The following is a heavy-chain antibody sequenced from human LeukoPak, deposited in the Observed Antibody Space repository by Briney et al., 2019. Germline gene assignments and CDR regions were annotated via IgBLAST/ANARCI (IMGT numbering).Heavy chain of an antibody. CDR3: ARALIWFGEPRPYYFDY. J-gene: IGHJ4*02. CDR1: GFTFSSYW. D-gene: IGHD3-10*01. CDR2: IKQDGSEK. V-gene: IGHV3-7*01. Sequence: PGGSLRLSCAASGFTFSSYWMSWVRRAPGKGLEWVANIKQDGSEKYYVDSVKGRFTISRDNAKNSLYLQMNSLRAEDTAVYYCARALIWFGEPRPYYFDYWGQGTLVTVSS.